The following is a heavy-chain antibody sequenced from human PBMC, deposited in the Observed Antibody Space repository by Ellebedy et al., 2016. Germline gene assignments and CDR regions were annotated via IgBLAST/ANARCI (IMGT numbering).Heavy chain of an antibody. CDR2: IRSKVNNYAT. V-gene: IGHV3-73*01. Sequence: GESLKISXAASGFTFSGSAMHWVRQASGKGLEWVGRIRSKVNNYATEFAASVKGRFTISRDDSKNTTYLQMNSLKTEDTAVYYCSRIFYDSSSLVDSWGQGTTVTVSS. CDR1: GFTFSGSA. CDR3: SRIFYDSSSLVDS. J-gene: IGHJ6*02. D-gene: IGHD3-22*01.